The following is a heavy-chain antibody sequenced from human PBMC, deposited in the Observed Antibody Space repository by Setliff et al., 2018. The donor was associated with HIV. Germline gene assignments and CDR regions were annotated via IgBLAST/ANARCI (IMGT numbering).Heavy chain of an antibody. Sequence: KPSETLSLTCTVSGGSISSGAYYWSWIRQHPGKGLEWIGYIYYSGTTYSNPSLKSRVTISVDTSKNQFSLRLSSVTAADTAVYYCARGEGTGTTGVGSFDLWGRGTLVTV. J-gene: IGHJ2*01. CDR3: ARGEGTGTTGVGSFDL. CDR1: GGSISSGAYY. D-gene: IGHD1-7*01. V-gene: IGHV4-31*03. CDR2: IYYSGTT.